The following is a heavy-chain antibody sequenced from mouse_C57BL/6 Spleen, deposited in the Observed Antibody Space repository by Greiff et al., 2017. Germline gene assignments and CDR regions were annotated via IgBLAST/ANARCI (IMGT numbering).Heavy chain of an antibody. Sequence: EVKLVESGGGLVKPGGSLKLSCAASGFTFSSYTLSWVRQTPEKRLEWVATISGGGGNTYYPDSVKGRFTISRDIAKNTLYVKMSSLRSEDTALYYCARHPTGTYYFDYWGQGTTLTVSS. CDR3: ARHPTGTYYFDY. D-gene: IGHD4-1*02. CDR1: GFTFSSYT. V-gene: IGHV5-9*01. J-gene: IGHJ2*01. CDR2: ISGGGGNT.